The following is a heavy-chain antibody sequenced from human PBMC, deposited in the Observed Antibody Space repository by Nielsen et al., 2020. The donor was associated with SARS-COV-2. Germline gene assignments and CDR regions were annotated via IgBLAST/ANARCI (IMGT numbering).Heavy chain of an antibody. D-gene: IGHD3-22*01. CDR3: VRVRDDGHYYDTGPFDD. CDR1: GFTFSSYS. J-gene: IGHJ4*02. CDR2: IKSDGTKK. V-gene: IGHV3-74*01. Sequence: GGSLRLSCAASGFTFSSYSMHWVRQGPGKGLVWVSHIKSDGTKKTYADSVKGRFITSRDNAKNTVYLQMNSLRAEDTAVYYCVRVRDDGHYYDTGPFDDWGQGALVTVSS.